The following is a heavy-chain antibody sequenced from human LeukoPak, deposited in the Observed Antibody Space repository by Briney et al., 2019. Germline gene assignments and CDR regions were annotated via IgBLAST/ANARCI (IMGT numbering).Heavy chain of an antibody. Sequence: GGSLRLSCAASGFTFSSYAVSWARQAPGKGLEWVSGISGNGGGTYYADSVKGRFTISRDNSKNTLYLQMKRLIAEDTAVYYCAKSFGYSRSWFDYWGQGTLVTVSS. D-gene: IGHD6-13*01. CDR1: GFTFSSYA. J-gene: IGHJ4*02. CDR3: AKSFGYSRSWFDY. V-gene: IGHV3-23*01. CDR2: ISGNGGGT.